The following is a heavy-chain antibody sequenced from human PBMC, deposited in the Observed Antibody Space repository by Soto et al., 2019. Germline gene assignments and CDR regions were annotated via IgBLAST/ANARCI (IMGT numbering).Heavy chain of an antibody. D-gene: IGHD6-13*01. CDR1: GFTVSSNY. Sequence: PGRSLRLSCAASGFTVSSNYMSWVRQAPGKGLEWVSVIYSAGSTYYADSVKGRFTISRHNYKNTLYLQKNSLRAEDTAVYYCASRIAAAGSGLYYMDVWGKGTTVTVSS. J-gene: IGHJ6*03. V-gene: IGHV3-53*04. CDR2: IYSAGST. CDR3: ASRIAAAGSGLYYMDV.